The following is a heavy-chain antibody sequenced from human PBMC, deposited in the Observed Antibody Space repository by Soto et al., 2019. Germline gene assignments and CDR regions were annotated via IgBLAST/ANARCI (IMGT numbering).Heavy chain of an antibody. CDR2: INHSGST. J-gene: IGHJ6*02. CDR3: ARVSANYDFWSGRRYYYYGMDV. CDR1: GGSFSGYY. V-gene: IGHV4-34*01. Sequence: PSETLSLTCAVYGGSFSGYYWSWIRQPPGKGLEWIGEINHSGSTNYNPSLKGRVTISVDTSKNQFSLKLSSVTAADTAVYYCARVSANYDFWSGRRYYYYGMDVWGQGTTVTVSS. D-gene: IGHD3-3*01.